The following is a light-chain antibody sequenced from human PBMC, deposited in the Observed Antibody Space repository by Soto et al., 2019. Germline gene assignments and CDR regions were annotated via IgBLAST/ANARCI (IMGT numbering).Light chain of an antibody. CDR1: QSVSTN. CDR2: DAS. Sequence: EIGMTQSPATLSVSPGERATLSCRASQSVSTNLAWYQQKPCQAPRLLIYDASPRATGVPARFSGTGSGTGFTLTISSLQSEDFAVYYCQQYNNWPPWTFGQGTKVEIK. J-gene: IGKJ1*01. V-gene: IGKV3-15*01. CDR3: QQYNNWPPWT.